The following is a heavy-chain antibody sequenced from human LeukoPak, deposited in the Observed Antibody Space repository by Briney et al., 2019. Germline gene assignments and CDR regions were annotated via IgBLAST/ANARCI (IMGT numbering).Heavy chain of an antibody. CDR2: ITGHGTST. J-gene: IGHJ4*02. CDR1: GLTFSSYA. Sequence: GGSLRLSCAASGLTFSSYAMNWVRQTPGKGLEWVSSITGHGTSTYYANSVKGRFTVSRDNLQNTVNLQMNSLRDDDTAVYYCARGGEILDYWGQGTQVTVSS. V-gene: IGHV3-23*01. CDR3: ARGGEILDY. D-gene: IGHD3-16*01.